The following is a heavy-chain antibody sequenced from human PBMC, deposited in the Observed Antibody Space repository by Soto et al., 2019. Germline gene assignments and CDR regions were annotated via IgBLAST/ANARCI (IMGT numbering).Heavy chain of an antibody. J-gene: IGHJ4*02. D-gene: IGHD6-13*01. CDR3: ARTYSSRWSYFDY. CDR1: GFSLSNARMG. V-gene: IGHV2-26*01. Sequence: QVTLKESGPALVKPTETLTLTCTVSGFSLSNARMGVSWIRQPPGKALEWLAHIFSNDEKSYSTSLKSRLTISKDHSKSQVVLTMTTMDPVDTATYYCARTYSSRWSYFDYWGQGALVTVSS. CDR2: IFSNDEK.